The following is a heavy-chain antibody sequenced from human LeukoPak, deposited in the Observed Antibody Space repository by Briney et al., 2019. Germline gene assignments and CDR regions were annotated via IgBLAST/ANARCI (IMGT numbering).Heavy chain of an antibody. CDR2: IQYDGNTI. Sequence: PGGSLRLSCVASGFTYSHNGMHWVRQAPGKGLEWVAFIQYDGNTILYADSVKGRFTISRDNSKNTLYLQMNSMRAEDTAVYYCASGAYYDSSAFQHWGQGTLVTVSS. V-gene: IGHV3-30*02. CDR1: GFTYSHNG. D-gene: IGHD3-22*01. CDR3: ASGAYYDSSAFQH. J-gene: IGHJ1*01.